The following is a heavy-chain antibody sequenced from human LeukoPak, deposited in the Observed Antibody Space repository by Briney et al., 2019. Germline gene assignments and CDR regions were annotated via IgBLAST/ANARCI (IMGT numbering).Heavy chain of an antibody. Sequence: SETLSLTCAVYGGSFSGYYWSWIRQPPGKGLEWIGEINHSGSTNYNPFLKSRVTISVDTSKNQFSLKLSSVTAADTAVYYCARADYYYDEYWGQGTLVTVSS. V-gene: IGHV4-34*01. J-gene: IGHJ4*02. CDR2: INHSGST. CDR3: ARADYYYDEY. CDR1: GGSFSGYY. D-gene: IGHD3-22*01.